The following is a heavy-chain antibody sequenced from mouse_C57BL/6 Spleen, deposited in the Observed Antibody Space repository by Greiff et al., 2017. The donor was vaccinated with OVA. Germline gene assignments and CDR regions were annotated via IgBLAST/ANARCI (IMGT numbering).Heavy chain of an antibody. J-gene: IGHJ4*01. D-gene: IGHD2-2*01. V-gene: IGHV1-64*01. CDR2: IHPNSGST. Sequence: QVQLQQPGAELVKPGASVKLSCKASGYTFTSYWMHWVKQRPGQGLEWIGMIHPNSGSTNDNEKFKSKATLTVDKSSSTAYMQLSSLTSEDSAVYYCARGGVTTGRNAMDYWGQGTSVTVSS. CDR3: ARGGVTTGRNAMDY. CDR1: GYTFTSYW.